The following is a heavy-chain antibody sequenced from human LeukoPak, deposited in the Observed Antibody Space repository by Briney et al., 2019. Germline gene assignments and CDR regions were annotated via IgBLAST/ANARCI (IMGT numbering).Heavy chain of an antibody. J-gene: IGHJ4*02. CDR1: GFTCSSYS. Sequence: GGSLRLSCAASGFTCSSYSMSWLRQAPGKGLEWVSAISGSGSSTYYADSVKGRFTISRDNSKNTLYLQMNSLRAEDTALYYCAKRDGYNSNPLKDWGQGTLVTVSS. D-gene: IGHD5-24*01. CDR3: AKRDGYNSNPLKD. V-gene: IGHV3-23*01. CDR2: ISGSGSST.